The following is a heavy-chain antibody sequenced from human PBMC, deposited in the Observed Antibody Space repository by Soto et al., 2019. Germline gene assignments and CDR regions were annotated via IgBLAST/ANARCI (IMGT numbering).Heavy chain of an antibody. CDR3: ARSSGYYYGDFDY. V-gene: IGHV4-31*03. Sequence: QVQLQESGPGLVKPSQTLSLTCTVSGGSISSGGYYWSWIRQHPGKGLEWIGYIYYSGSTYYNPSLKSRVXTSXDXYKNQFSLKLSSVTAADTAVYYCARSSGYYYGDFDYWGQGTLVTVSS. CDR2: IYYSGST. CDR1: GGSISSGGYY. J-gene: IGHJ4*02. D-gene: IGHD3-22*01.